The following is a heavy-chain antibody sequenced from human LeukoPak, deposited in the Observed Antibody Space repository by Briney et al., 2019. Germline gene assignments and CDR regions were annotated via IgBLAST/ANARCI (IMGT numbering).Heavy chain of an antibody. CDR1: GGSISSYY. V-gene: IGHV4-4*07. D-gene: IGHD4-17*01. CDR3: ASRTTVTTSGAFDI. J-gene: IGHJ3*02. CDR2: IYTSGST. Sequence: PSETLPLTCTVSGGSISSYYWSWIRQPAGKGLEWIGRIYTSGSTNYNPSLKSRVTMSVDTSKNQFSLKLSSVTAADTAVYYCASRTTVTTSGAFDIWGQGTMVTVSS.